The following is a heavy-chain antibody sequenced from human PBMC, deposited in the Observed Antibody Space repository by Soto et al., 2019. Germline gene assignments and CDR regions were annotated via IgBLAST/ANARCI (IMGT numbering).Heavy chain of an antibody. CDR1: GFHFSSYS. V-gene: IGHV3-23*01. CDR2: ISGSGGST. Sequence: GGSLRLSCAASGFHFSSYSMSWVRQAPGKGLEWVSAISGSGGSTYYADSVKGRFTISRDNSKNTLYLQMNSLRAEDTAVYYCAKTGSYRRPTKYFDYWGQGTLVTAPQ. J-gene: IGHJ4*02. CDR3: AKTGSYRRPTKYFDY. D-gene: IGHD3-16*02.